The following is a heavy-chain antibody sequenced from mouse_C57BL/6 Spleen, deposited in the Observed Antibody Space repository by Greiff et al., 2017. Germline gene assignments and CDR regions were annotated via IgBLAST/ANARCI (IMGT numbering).Heavy chain of an antibody. Sequence: VQLQQPGAELVKPGASVKMSCKASGYTFTSYWITWVKQRPGQGLEWIGDIYPGSGSTNYNEKFKRKATLTVDTSSSTVYMLLSSLTSEDSAVYCCAREDVWGAYWGQGTLVTVSA. D-gene: IGHD2-10*02. V-gene: IGHV1-55*01. CDR1: GYTFTSYW. CDR2: IYPGSGST. CDR3: AREDVWGAY. J-gene: IGHJ3*01.